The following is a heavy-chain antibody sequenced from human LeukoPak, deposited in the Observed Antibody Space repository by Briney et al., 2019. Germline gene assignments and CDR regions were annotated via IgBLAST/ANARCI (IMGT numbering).Heavy chain of an antibody. CDR2: VTWSSRSK. CDR3: ARDNSPVDY. D-gene: IGHD5-18*01. CDR1: GFTLEDYG. Sequence: GRSLRLSCEASGFTLEDYGIHWVRQVPGKGLEWVSGVTWSSRSKKYADSVRGRFSISRDDANNSLYLQMNSLRAEDTAVYYCARDNSPVDYWGQGTLVTVSS. J-gene: IGHJ4*02. V-gene: IGHV3-9*01.